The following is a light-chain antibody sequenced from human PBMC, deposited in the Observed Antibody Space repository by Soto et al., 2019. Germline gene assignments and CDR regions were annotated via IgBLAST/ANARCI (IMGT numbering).Light chain of an antibody. CDR2: AAS. CDR3: QQSYSTPLT. Sequence: DIQMTQSPSSLSASVGDRFTITCRASQSIISYLNWYQQKPGKAPKCLIYAASSLQSGVPSRFSGSGSGTDFTLTISSLQPEDFATYYCQQSYSTPLTFGGGTKVDVK. CDR1: QSIISY. V-gene: IGKV1-39*01. J-gene: IGKJ4*01.